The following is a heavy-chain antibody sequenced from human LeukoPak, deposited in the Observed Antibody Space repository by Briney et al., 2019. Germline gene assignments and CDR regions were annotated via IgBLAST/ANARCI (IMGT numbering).Heavy chain of an antibody. D-gene: IGHD4-17*01. CDR2: ISGSGGST. Sequence: GGSLRLSCAASGFTVSSNYMSWVRQAPGKGLEWVSAISGSGGSTYYADSVKGRFTISRDNSKNTLYLQMNSLRAEDTAVYYCAKIPSATVTTGNFDYWGQGTLVTVSS. CDR3: AKIPSATVTTGNFDY. V-gene: IGHV3-23*01. J-gene: IGHJ4*02. CDR1: GFTVSSNY.